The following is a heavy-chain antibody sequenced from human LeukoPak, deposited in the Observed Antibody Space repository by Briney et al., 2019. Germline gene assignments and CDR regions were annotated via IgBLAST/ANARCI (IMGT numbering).Heavy chain of an antibody. CDR3: ASETY. CDR1: GGSISSFY. CDR2: IYYSGST. Sequence: SQTLSLTCTVSGGSISSFYCSWVRHPPGKGLEWIGYIYYSGSTNYNPSLKSRVTISVDTSKNQFSLKLSSVTAADTAVYYCASETYWGQGTLVTVSS. V-gene: IGHV4-59*01. J-gene: IGHJ4*02.